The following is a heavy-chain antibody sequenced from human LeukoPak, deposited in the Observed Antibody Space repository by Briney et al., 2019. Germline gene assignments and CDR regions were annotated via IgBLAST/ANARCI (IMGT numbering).Heavy chain of an antibody. Sequence: GGSLRLSCAASGFTFSSYGMHWVRQAPGKGLEWVAFIRYDGSNKYYADSVKGRFTISRDNSKNTLYLQINSLRAEDTAVYYCAKDRRSSSWLDSSYYYYYGMDVWGQGTTVTVSS. CDR3: AKDRRSSSWLDSSYYYYYGMDV. D-gene: IGHD6-13*01. J-gene: IGHJ6*02. V-gene: IGHV3-30*02. CDR2: IRYDGSNK. CDR1: GFTFSSYG.